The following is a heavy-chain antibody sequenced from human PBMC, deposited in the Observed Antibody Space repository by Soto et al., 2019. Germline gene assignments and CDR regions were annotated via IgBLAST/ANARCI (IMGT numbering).Heavy chain of an antibody. D-gene: IGHD5-12*01. CDR2: IWYDGSAK. CDR3: ARDRNGYNSGPLDY. Sequence: QVQLVESGGGVVQPGRSLRLSYAASGFTFSSYGMHWVRQAPGKGLEWVAVIWYDGSAKYYGDSVKGRFTISRDNSKNTLYLQMNSLRAEDTAVYYCARDRNGYNSGPLDYWGQGNLVTVSS. CDR1: GFTFSSYG. V-gene: IGHV3-33*01. J-gene: IGHJ4*02.